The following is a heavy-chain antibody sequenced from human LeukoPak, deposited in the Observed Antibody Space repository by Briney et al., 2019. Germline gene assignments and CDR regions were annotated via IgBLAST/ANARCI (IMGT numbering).Heavy chain of an antibody. Sequence: SETLSLTCTVSGGSISSYYWSWIRQPPGKGLEWIGYIYYSGSTNYNPSLKGRVTISVDTSKNQFSLKLSSVTAADTAVYYCARAQSGSSPVYWGQGTLVTVSS. CDR1: GGSISSYY. J-gene: IGHJ4*02. CDR2: IYYSGST. D-gene: IGHD1-26*01. V-gene: IGHV4-59*01. CDR3: ARAQSGSSPVY.